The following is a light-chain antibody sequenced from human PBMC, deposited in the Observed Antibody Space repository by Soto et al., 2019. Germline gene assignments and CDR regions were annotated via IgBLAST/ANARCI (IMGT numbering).Light chain of an antibody. J-gene: IGKJ1*01. CDR3: QQNGLST. CDR2: GTS. Sequence: EIVLTQSPGTLSVSPGERATLSCRASHTIISNYLAWYQQKPGPAPSLLLYGTSSRATGIPDRFRGSGSGTDFNLTISRLEPEDSAIYYCQQNGLSTFGQGTQVYIQ. CDR1: HTIISNY. V-gene: IGKV3-20*01.